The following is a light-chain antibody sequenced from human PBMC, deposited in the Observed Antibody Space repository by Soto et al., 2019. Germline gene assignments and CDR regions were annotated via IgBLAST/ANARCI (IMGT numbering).Light chain of an antibody. CDR2: GAS. CDR1: QSVSAGN. J-gene: IGKJ4*01. CDR3: QQRNKWQLT. V-gene: IGKV3-11*02. Sequence: EIVLTQSPATLSLSPGEGATLSCRASQSVSAGNLAWYQQKPGQAPRLLFYGASSRAAAVPARFSGSGSGRDFTLNISRLEPEDFAVYYCQQRNKWQLTFGGGTKVEIK.